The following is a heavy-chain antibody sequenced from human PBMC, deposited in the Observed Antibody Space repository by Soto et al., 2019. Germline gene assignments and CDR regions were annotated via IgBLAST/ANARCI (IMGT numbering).Heavy chain of an antibody. CDR1: GGTFSSSA. CDR3: AREGGATTEDYFDY. J-gene: IGHJ4*02. CDR2: IIPIFGRA. D-gene: IGHD1-26*01. V-gene: IGHV1-69*06. Sequence: QVQLVQSGAEVKKPGSSVKVSCKASGGTFSSSAISWVRQAPGQGLEWMGGIIPIFGRANYPQKFKGRVTITADKSTSTAYMELSSLRSEDTAVYYCAREGGATTEDYFDYWGQGTLVTVSS.